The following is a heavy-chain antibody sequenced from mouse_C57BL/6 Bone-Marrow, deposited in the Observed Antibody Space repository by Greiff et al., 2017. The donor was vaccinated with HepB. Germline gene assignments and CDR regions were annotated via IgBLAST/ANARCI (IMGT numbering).Heavy chain of an antibody. J-gene: IGHJ4*01. V-gene: IGHV1-15*01. CDR1: GYTFTDYE. CDR3: TSNHGAMDF. CDR2: IDPETGGT. Sequence: VQLQQSGAELVRPGASVTLSCKASGYTFTDYEMHWVKQTPVHGLEWIGAIDPETGGTAYNQKFKGKAILTAEKSSSTAYMELRSLTSEDSAVYYCTSNHGAMDFWGQGTSVTVSS.